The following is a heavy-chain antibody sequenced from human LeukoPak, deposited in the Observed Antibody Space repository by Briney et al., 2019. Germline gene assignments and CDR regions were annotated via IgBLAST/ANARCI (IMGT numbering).Heavy chain of an antibody. V-gene: IGHV3-21*01. CDR1: GFTFSTYS. CDR2: ITPTSSYI. D-gene: IGHD2-2*01. Sequence: GGSLRLSCAASGFTFSTYSMNWVRQAPGKGLEWVSAITPTSSYIYYADSVEGRFTISRDNAKNSLYLQMDSLRDEDTAVYYCARDPYCSGTSCSLSIYYYYYMDVWGKGTTVTVSS. J-gene: IGHJ6*03. CDR3: ARDPYCSGTSCSLSIYYYYYMDV.